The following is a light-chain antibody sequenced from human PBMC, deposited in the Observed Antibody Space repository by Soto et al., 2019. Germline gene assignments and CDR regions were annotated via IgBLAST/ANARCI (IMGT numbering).Light chain of an antibody. Sequence: ELVLTHSPGTLSLSPGERATLSCRASQRVSSSYLAWYQLKPGQAPRLPIYGASSRATGIPDRFSGSGSGTDFTLTISRLEPEDFAVYYCQQYGNSRAFGQGTKV. CDR2: GAS. CDR1: QRVSSSY. V-gene: IGKV3-20*01. J-gene: IGKJ1*01. CDR3: QQYGNSRA.